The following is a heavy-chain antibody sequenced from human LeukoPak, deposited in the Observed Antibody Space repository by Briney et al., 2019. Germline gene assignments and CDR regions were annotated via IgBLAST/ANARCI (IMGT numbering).Heavy chain of an antibody. V-gene: IGHV4-39*01. D-gene: IGHD5/OR15-5a*01. CDR1: GGSISSSSFY. CDR3: ARLRQIYDNLREFDY. J-gene: IGHJ4*02. Sequence: SETLSLTCSVSGGSISSSSFYWGWIRQPPGKGLEWIGSIYYSGSTWHNPSLRSRVTISVDTSKDQVSLNLSSVTAADTAVYYCARLRQIYDNLREFDYWGQGTLVTVSS. CDR2: IYYSGST.